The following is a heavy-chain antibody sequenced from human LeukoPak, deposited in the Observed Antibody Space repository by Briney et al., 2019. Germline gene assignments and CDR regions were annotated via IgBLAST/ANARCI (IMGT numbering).Heavy chain of an antibody. Sequence: GGSLRLSCAASGFTVSSNYMSWVRQAPGKGLEWVSFIYSGGSTYYADSVKGRFTISRDNAKNSLYLQMNSLRAEDTAVYYCARVSRPSSSSPAFDIWGQGTMVTVSS. CDR2: IYSGGST. V-gene: IGHV3-53*01. J-gene: IGHJ3*02. CDR1: GFTVSSNY. D-gene: IGHD6-6*01. CDR3: ARVSRPSSSSPAFDI.